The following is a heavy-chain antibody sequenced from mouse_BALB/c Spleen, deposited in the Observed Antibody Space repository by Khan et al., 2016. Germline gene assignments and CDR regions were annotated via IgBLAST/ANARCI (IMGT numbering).Heavy chain of an antibody. CDR2: IDPANGNT. D-gene: IGHD4-1*01. V-gene: IGHV14-3*02. CDR1: GFNIKDTY. CDR3: ANWDWYFDV. Sequence: VQLKESGAELVKPGASVTLSCTASGFNIKDTYMHWVKQRPEQGLEWIGRIDPANGNTKYDPKFQGKATIPADTSSNTAYLQLSSLTSEDTAVYYCANWDWYFDVWGAGTTVTVSS. J-gene: IGHJ1*01.